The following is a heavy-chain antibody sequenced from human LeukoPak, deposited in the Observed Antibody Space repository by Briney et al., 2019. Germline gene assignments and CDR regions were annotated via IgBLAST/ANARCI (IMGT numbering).Heavy chain of an antibody. CDR3: ARARPYVWGSYHP. CDR1: GGSISSYY. CDR2: IYTSGST. V-gene: IGHV4-4*07. D-gene: IGHD3-16*02. Sequence: SETLSLTCTVSGGSISSYYWSWIRQPAGKGLKWIGRIYTSGSTNYNPSLKSRVTMSVDTSKNQFSLKLNSVTAADTAVYYCARARPYVWGSYHPWGQGTLVTVSS. J-gene: IGHJ5*02.